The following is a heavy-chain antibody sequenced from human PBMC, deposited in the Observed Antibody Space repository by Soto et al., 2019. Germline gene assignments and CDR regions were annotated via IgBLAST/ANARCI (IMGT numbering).Heavy chain of an antibody. CDR3: ANWNYYYYGMDV. Sequence: PGGSLRLSCAASGFTFDDYAMHWVRQAPGKGLEWVSGISWNSGSIGYADSVKGRFTISRDNAKNSLYLQMNSLRAEDTALYYCANWNYYYYGMDVWGQGTTVTVSS. CDR1: GFTFDDYA. J-gene: IGHJ6*02. CDR2: ISWNSGSI. D-gene: IGHD1-1*01. V-gene: IGHV3-9*01.